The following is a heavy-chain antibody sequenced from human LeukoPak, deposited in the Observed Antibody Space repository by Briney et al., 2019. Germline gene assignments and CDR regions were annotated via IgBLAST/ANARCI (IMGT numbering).Heavy chain of an antibody. CDR2: ILPGDSDI. Sequence: GESLKISCKGSGYSFSNYWIGWVRQMPGKGLEWMGIILPGDSDIRYSPSFEGQVTISADKSVNAAYLQWSSLKASDTAIYYCARSHGGTDFDYWGQGTLVTVSS. J-gene: IGHJ4*02. CDR1: GYSFSNYW. D-gene: IGHD2-15*01. V-gene: IGHV5-51*01. CDR3: ARSHGGTDFDY.